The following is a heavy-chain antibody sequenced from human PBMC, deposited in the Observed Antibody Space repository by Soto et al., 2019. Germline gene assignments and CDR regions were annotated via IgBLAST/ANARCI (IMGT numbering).Heavy chain of an antibody. CDR3: AKEHTALGNYDSSGYYDY. CDR1: GFTFSSYW. J-gene: IGHJ4*02. V-gene: IGHV3-74*01. CDR2: INSDGSST. Sequence: GGSLRLSCAASGFTFSSYWMHWVRQAPGKGLVWVSRINSDGSSTSYADSVKGRFTISRDNAKNTLYLQMNSLRDEDTAVYYCAKEHTALGNYDSSGYYDYWGQGTLVTVSS. D-gene: IGHD3-22*01.